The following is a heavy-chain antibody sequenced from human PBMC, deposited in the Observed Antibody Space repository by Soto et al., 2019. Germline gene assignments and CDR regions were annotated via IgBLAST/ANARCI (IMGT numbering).Heavy chain of an antibody. V-gene: IGHV2-5*01. D-gene: IGHD3-22*01. CDR1: GFSLSTSGVG. J-gene: IGHJ4*02. CDR2: TYWNGDK. Sequence: SGPTLVNPTQTLTLTCAFSGFSLSTSGVGVGWIRQPPGKALEWLALTYWNGDKRYSPSLKSRLTITKDTSKNQVALTMTNMDPVDTATYYCAHSPAFSYDSSGYYDYWGQGTRVTVSS. CDR3: AHSPAFSYDSSGYYDY.